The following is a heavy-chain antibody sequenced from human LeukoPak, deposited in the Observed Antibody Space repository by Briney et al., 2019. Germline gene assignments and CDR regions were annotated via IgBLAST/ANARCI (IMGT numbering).Heavy chain of an antibody. V-gene: IGHV3-43*02. D-gene: IGHD2-21*02. J-gene: IGHJ4*02. CDR1: GFTFDDYA. CDR3: AKDLCGGDCYIHDY. CDR2: ISGDGGST. Sequence: PGGSLRLSCAASGFTFDDYAMHWVRQAPGKGLEWVSLISGDGGSTYYADSVEGRFTISRDNSKNSLYLQMNSLRTEDTALYYCAKDLCGGDCYIHDYWGQGTLVTVSS.